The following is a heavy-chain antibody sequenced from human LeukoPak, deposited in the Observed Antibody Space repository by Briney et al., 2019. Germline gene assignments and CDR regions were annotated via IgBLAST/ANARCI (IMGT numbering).Heavy chain of an antibody. CDR1: GFTFSSYA. D-gene: IGHD3-10*01. V-gene: IGHV3-23*01. J-gene: IGHJ4*02. Sequence: GGSLRLSCAASGFTFSSYAMSWVRQAPGKGLEWVSAISGSGGSTYYADSVKGRFTISRDNSKNTLYLQMNSLRAEDTAVYYCAKASGSGSYSYYFDYWGQGTLATVSS. CDR3: AKASGSGSYSYYFDY. CDR2: ISGSGGST.